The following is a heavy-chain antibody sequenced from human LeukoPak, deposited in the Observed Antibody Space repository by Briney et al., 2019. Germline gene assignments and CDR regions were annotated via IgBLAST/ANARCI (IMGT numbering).Heavy chain of an antibody. CDR3: AKGVPGSGWYSGFDAFDI. CDR2: ISGSGGVT. CDR1: GFTFSSHA. J-gene: IGHJ3*02. V-gene: IGHV3-23*01. Sequence: GSLRLSCVGSGFTFSSHAMSWVRQAPGKGLEWVSGISGSGGVTYYADSVKGRFSISRDNSKNTVFLQMNSLRVEDTALYYCAKGVPGSGWYSGFDAFDIWGQGTMVTVSS. D-gene: IGHD6-19*01.